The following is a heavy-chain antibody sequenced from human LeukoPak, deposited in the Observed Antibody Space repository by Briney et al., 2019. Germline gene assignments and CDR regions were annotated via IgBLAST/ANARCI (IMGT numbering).Heavy chain of an antibody. CDR1: GFTFSDYY. D-gene: IGHD7-27*01. V-gene: IGHV3-11*06. Sequence: GGSLRLSCAASGFTFSDYYMSWIRQAPGKGLEWVSYISSSSYTNYADSVKGRFTISRDNSKNTLYLQMNSLRAEDTALYYCAREILTGYAFDIWGQGTMVTVSS. J-gene: IGHJ3*02. CDR3: AREILTGYAFDI. CDR2: ISSSSYT.